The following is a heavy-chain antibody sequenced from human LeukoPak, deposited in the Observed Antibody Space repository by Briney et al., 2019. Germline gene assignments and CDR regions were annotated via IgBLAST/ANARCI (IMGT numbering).Heavy chain of an antibody. V-gene: IGHV5-51*01. Sequence: GESLKISCKGFGYSFTSYWIGWVRQMPGKGLEWMAIIYPGDSDTRYSPSFQGQVTISADKSISTAYLQWSSLKASDTAMYYCARRADDYGDAFDIWGQGTMVTVPS. J-gene: IGHJ3*02. CDR3: ARRADDYGDAFDI. CDR1: GYSFTSYW. CDR2: IYPGDSDT. D-gene: IGHD4-17*01.